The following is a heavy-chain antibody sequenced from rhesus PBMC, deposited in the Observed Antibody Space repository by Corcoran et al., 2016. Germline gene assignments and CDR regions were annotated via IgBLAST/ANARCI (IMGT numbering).Heavy chain of an antibody. CDR3: ARGPLITFDY. V-gene: IGHV4-173*01. Sequence: QLQLQESGPGLVKPSETLSLTCAVSGGSISSSWCSWIRPPPGKGLEGIGRISGSGGSTSYNPALKSRVTISTDTSKNQFSLKLSSVTAADTAVYYCARGPLITFDYWGQGVLVTVSS. CDR1: GGSISSSW. D-gene: IGHD3-16*01. CDR2: ISGSGGST. J-gene: IGHJ4*01.